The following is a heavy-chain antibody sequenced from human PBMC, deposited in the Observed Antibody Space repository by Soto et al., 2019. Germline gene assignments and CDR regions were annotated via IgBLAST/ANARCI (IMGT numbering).Heavy chain of an antibody. V-gene: IGHV1-18*01. CDR3: ARALLHTLVVPDFDY. J-gene: IGHJ4*02. Sequence: QVRLVQSGAEVKTPGASVKVSCKASGYSLLNYGFTWVRQAPGQGLEWLGWIDTQNGNTNYAQKVWGRVTMTTDTPTSTTYMELRSLTSDDSAVYYCARALLHTLVVPDFDYWGQGTLVTVSS. D-gene: IGHD2-21*01. CDR2: IDTQNGNT. CDR1: GYSLLNYG.